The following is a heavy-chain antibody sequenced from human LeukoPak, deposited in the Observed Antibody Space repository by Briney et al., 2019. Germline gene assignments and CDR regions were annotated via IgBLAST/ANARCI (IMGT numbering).Heavy chain of an antibody. D-gene: IGHD5-24*01. J-gene: IGHJ4*02. Sequence: GASVKVSCKASGYTFTGYYMHWVRQAPRQGLEWIGWINPNSGGTKYAQKFQGWVTMTRDTSISTAYMELSGLRSDDTAVYYCARAAMNLDGYNWWYFDYWGQGTVVTVSS. CDR1: GYTFTGYY. CDR2: INPNSGGT. CDR3: ARAAMNLDGYNWWYFDY. V-gene: IGHV1-2*04.